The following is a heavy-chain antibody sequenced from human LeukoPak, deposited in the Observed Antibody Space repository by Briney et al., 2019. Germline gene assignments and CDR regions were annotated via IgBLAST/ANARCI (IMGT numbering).Heavy chain of an antibody. V-gene: IGHV4-59*08. Sequence: PSETLSLTCTVSGGSISSYYWSWIRQPPGKGLEWFGYIYYSGSTNYNPSLKSRVTISVDTSKNQFSLKLSSVTAADTAVYYCARLGDSSGIYHLSYFDYWGQGTLVTVSS. CDR3: ARLGDSSGIYHLSYFDY. CDR1: GGSISSYY. D-gene: IGHD6-19*01. J-gene: IGHJ4*02. CDR2: IYYSGST.